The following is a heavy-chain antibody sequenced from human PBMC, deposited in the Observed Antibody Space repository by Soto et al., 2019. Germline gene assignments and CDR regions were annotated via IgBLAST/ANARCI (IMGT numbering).Heavy chain of an antibody. CDR1: GGSISSYY. J-gene: IGHJ3*02. V-gene: IGHV4-59*01. Sequence: PSETLSLTCTVSGGSISSYYWSWIRQPPGKGLEWIGYIYYSGSTNYNPSLKRRVTISVDTSKNQFSLKLSSVTAADTAVYYCPSTSRSFYGHDAFNIWGQGTMVTVSS. CDR3: PSTSRSFYGHDAFNI. CDR2: IYYSGST. D-gene: IGHD1-26*01.